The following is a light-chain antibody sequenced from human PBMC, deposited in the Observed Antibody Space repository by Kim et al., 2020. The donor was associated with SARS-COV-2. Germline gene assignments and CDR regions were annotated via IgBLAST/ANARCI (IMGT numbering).Light chain of an antibody. Sequence: VSPGQTARIPCSGDKLGDKYACWYQQKPGQSPVVVIYQDSKRPSGIPERFSGSNSGNTATLTISGTQAMDEADYYCQAWDSSTHVVFGGGTQLTVL. V-gene: IGLV3-1*01. CDR3: QAWDSSTHVV. J-gene: IGLJ2*01. CDR1: KLGDKY. CDR2: QDS.